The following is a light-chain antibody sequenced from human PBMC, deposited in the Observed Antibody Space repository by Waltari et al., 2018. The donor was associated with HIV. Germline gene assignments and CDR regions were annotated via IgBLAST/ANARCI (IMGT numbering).Light chain of an antibody. J-gene: IGLJ2*01. Sequence: QSALTQPASVSGSPGQSITMSCTGTSSDVGRYALVSWYQHVPDKAPKLIIFEVTKRPSGVSNRFSGSKSGKTASLTISGLQAEDEADYYCCSYAGPHPLVFGGGTKLTVL. CDR1: SSDVGRYAL. CDR3: CSYAGPHPLV. V-gene: IGLV2-23*02. CDR2: EVT.